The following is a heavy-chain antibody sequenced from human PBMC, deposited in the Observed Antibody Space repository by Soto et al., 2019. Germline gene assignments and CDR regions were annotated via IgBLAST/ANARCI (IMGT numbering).Heavy chain of an antibody. CDR3: AIRRGYSGYDYVLTYYYYGMDV. D-gene: IGHD5-12*01. CDR2: ISYDGSNK. V-gene: IGHV3-30-3*01. Sequence: VGSLRLSCAASGFTFSSYAMHCVRQAPGKGLEWVAVISYDGSNKYYADSVKGRFTISRDNSKNTLYLQMNSLRAEDTAVYYCAIRRGYSGYDYVLTYYYYGMDVWGQGTTVTVSS. CDR1: GFTFSSYA. J-gene: IGHJ6*02.